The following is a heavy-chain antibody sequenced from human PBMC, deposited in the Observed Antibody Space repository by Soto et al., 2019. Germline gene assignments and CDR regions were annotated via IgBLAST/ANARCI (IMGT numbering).Heavy chain of an antibody. Sequence: PVGSLSLSCAASGFTFRNYAMTWSRQAPGKGLEWVSSLLRSGSSAYYADSVRGRFTISSDTSASSLYLQMENLRAEDAAIYYCAKDATSGDGIWLMDSWGQGTLVTVYS. V-gene: IGHV3-23*01. D-gene: IGHD4-17*01. CDR3: AKDATSGDGIWLMDS. CDR2: LLRSGSSA. J-gene: IGHJ5*02. CDR1: GFTFRNYA.